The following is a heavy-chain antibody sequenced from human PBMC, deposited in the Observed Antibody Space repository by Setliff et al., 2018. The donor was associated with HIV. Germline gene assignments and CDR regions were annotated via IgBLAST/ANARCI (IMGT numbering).Heavy chain of an antibody. D-gene: IGHD2-2*01. V-gene: IGHV3-48*03. J-gene: IGHJ4*02. CDR1: RFTFTNYE. CDR2: ISSSGSTK. Sequence: PGGSLRLSCAASRFTFTNYEMNWVRQAPGKGLEWVSYISSSGSTKYYADSVKGRFTISRNNAENSLFLQMNSLRATDTAVYYCARVGAMQHFTFHYWGQGTLVTVSS. CDR3: ARVGAMQHFTFHY.